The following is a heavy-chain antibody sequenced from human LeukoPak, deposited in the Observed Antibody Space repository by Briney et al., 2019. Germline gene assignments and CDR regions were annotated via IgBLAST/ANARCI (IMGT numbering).Heavy chain of an antibody. V-gene: IGHV1-18*01. CDR3: ARTRCTGGSCYDY. J-gene: IGHJ4*02. CDR1: GYTFNTYG. CDR2: ISTYNGDT. D-gene: IGHD2-15*01. Sequence: ASVKVSCKASGYTFNTYGISWVRQAPGQGHEWMGWISTYNGDTKYAEKVQGRVTMTIDTSTTTAYMELRSLRSDDTAVYYCARTRCTGGSCYDYWGQGTQVTVSS.